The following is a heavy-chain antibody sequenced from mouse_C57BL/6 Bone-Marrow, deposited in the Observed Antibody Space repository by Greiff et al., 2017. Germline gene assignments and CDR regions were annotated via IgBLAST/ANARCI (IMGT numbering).Heavy chain of an antibody. CDR2: IYPRDGST. V-gene: IGHV1-85*01. J-gene: IGHJ3*01. Sequence: QVHVKQSGPELVKPGASVKLSCKASGYTFTSYDINWVKQRPGQGLEWIGWIYPRDGSTKYNEKFKGKATLTVDTSSSTAYMELHSLTSEDSAVYFGARDYGSSPFAYWGQGTLVTVSA. CDR1: GYTFTSYD. D-gene: IGHD1-1*01. CDR3: ARDYGSSPFAY.